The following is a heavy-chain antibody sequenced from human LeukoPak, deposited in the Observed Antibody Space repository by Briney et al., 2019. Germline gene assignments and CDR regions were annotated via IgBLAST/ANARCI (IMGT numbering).Heavy chain of an antibody. CDR2: IIPIFGTT. CDR3: ARRSGYYPYYFDF. D-gene: IGHD3-22*01. J-gene: IGHJ4*02. CDR1: GGTFSSYA. Sequence: SVKVSCKASGGTFSSYAISWVRQAPGQGLEWMGGIIPIFGTTNYAQKFQGRVTITADESTSTAYMELSSLRSEDTAVYYCARRSGYYPYYFDFWGQGALVTVSS. V-gene: IGHV1-69*13.